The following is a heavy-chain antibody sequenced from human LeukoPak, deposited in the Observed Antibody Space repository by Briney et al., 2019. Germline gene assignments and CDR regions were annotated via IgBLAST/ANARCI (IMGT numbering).Heavy chain of an antibody. J-gene: IGHJ4*02. V-gene: IGHV4-39*07. CDR3: ARCFRGYSYGTGFDY. Sequence: SETLSLTCTVSGGSISSSSYYWGWIRQPPGKGLEWIGSIYYSGSTYYNPSLKSRVTISVDTSKNQFSLKLSSVTAADTAVYYCARCFRGYSYGTGFDYWGQGTLVTVSS. CDR2: IYYSGST. CDR1: GGSISSSSYY. D-gene: IGHD5-18*01.